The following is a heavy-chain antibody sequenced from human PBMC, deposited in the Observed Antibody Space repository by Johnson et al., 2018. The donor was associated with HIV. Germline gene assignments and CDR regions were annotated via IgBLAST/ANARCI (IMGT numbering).Heavy chain of an antibody. CDR3: VRGGYYYDQAGAFDI. CDR1: GFTFDDYG. D-gene: IGHD3-22*01. CDR2: ISWNGGST. Sequence: VQLVESGGGVVRPGGSLRLSCAASGFTFDDYGMSWVRQAPGKGLEWVSGISWNGGSTAYADSVKGRFTISRDNAKNSLYLQMNSLRAEDTALYYCVRGGYYYDQAGAFDIWGQGTMVTVSS. V-gene: IGHV3-20*04. J-gene: IGHJ3*02.